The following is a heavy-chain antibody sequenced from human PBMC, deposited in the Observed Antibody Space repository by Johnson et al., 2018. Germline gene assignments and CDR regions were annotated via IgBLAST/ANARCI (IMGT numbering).Heavy chain of an antibody. CDR3: TTALSYYGYYYYMDV. V-gene: IGHV3-15*01. CDR1: GFTFSNAW. Sequence: VQLVESGGGVVQPGRSLRLSCAASGFTFSNAWMSWVRQAPGKGLEWVGRIKSETDGGTTDYAAPVKGRFTISRDDSKNTRYLQMNSLKTEDTAVCYCTTALSYYGYYYYMDVWGKGTTVTVSS. CDR2: IKSETDGGTT. J-gene: IGHJ6*03. D-gene: IGHD1-26*01.